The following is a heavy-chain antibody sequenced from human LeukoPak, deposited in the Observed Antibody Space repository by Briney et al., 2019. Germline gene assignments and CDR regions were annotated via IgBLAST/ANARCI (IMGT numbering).Heavy chain of an antibody. CDR1: GGSISSSSYY. Sequence: PSETLSLTCTVSGGSISSSSYYWSWIRQPPGKGLEWIGEINHSGSTNYNPSLKSRVTISVDTSKNQFSLKLSSVTAADTAVYYCARGRGYCSSTSCYTYANYYYYYYMDVWGKGTTVTVSS. CDR3: ARGRGYCSSTSCYTYANYYYYYYMDV. J-gene: IGHJ6*03. D-gene: IGHD2-2*02. CDR2: INHSGST. V-gene: IGHV4-39*07.